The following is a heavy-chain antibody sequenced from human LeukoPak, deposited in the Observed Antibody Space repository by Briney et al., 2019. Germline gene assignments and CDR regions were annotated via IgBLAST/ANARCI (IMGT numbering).Heavy chain of an antibody. CDR1: GFTFSSYS. V-gene: IGHV3-21*01. J-gene: IGHJ4*02. Sequence: GGCLRLSCAASGFTFSSYSMYWVRQAPGKGLEWVSSISSSSSYIYYADSVKGRFTISRDNAKNSLYLQMNSLRAEDTAVYYCARRAVVPLRIDYWGQGTLVTVSS. D-gene: IGHD2-2*01. CDR2: ISSSSSYI. CDR3: ARRAVVPLRIDY.